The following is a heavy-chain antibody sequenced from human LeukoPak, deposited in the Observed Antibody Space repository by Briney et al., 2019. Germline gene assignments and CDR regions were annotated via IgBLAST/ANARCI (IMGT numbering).Heavy chain of an antibody. J-gene: IGHJ4*02. CDR1: GFTFSSYA. CDR2: ISGSGGST. Sequence: PGGSLRLSCAASGFTFSSYAMSWVRQAPGKGLEWVSAISGSGGSTYYADSVKGRFTISRDNSKNTLYLQMNSLRAEDTAVYYCAKDRDTVVTGRYSRDWGQGTLVTVPS. CDR3: AKDRDTVVTGRYSRD. V-gene: IGHV3-23*01. D-gene: IGHD4-23*01.